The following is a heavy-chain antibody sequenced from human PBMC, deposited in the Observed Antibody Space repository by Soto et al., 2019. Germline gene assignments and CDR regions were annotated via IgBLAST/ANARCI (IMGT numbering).Heavy chain of an antibody. D-gene: IGHD3-10*01. V-gene: IGHV1-2*04. J-gene: IGHJ4*02. CDR2: INPNSGGT. CDR3: ARDPNQNYYGSGGYFDY. CDR1: GYTFTGYY. Sequence: ASVKVSCKASGYTFTGYYMHWVRQAPGQELEWMGWINPNSGGTNYAQKFQGWVTMTRDTSISTAYMELSRLRSDDTAVYYCARDPNQNYYGSGGYFDYWGQGTLVTVSS.